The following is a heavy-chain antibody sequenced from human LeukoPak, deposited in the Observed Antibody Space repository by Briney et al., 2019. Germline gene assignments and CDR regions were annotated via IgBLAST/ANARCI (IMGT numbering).Heavy chain of an antibody. V-gene: IGHV3-43*01. CDR3: VKDKGYTYGHGFDY. Sequence: PGGPLRLSCAASGFTFDNYNMHWVRQAPGKGLEWVSLISRDGSGTYYADSVKGRYTISRDIRKNSLYLQMNSLRTEDTALYFCVKDKGYTYGHGFDYWGQGSLVTVSS. CDR1: GFTFDNYN. CDR2: ISRDGSGT. D-gene: IGHD5-18*01. J-gene: IGHJ4*02.